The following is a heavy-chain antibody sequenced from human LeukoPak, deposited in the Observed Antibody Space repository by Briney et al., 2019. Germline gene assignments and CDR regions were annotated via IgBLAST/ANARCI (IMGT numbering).Heavy chain of an antibody. J-gene: IGHJ4*02. CDR1: GFTFSSYG. D-gene: IGHD4-17*01. CDR3: ARELRPGLPGSWGFDY. CDR2: ISYDGSNK. V-gene: IGHV3-30*03. Sequence: GGSLRLSCVASGFTFSSYGMHWVRQAPSKGLEWVAVISYDGSNKYYADSVKGRFTISRDSSKNTLYLQMNSLRSEDTAVYYCARELRPGLPGSWGFDYWGQGTLVTVSS.